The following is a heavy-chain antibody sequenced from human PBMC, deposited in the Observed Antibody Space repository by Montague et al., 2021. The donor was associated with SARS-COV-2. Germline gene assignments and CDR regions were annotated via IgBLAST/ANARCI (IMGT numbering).Heavy chain of an antibody. CDR3: ARGGWGAPGTGRLFDY. D-gene: IGHD3-10*01. CDR1: GDSVSINSAA. V-gene: IGHV6-1*01. Sequence: CAISGDSVSINSAAWNWIRQSPSRGLERLGRTYYRSKWYNDYAVSVKSRITINPDTSKNQFSLQLNSVTPEDTAVYYCARGGWGAPGTGRLFDYWGQGTLVTVSS. J-gene: IGHJ4*02. CDR2: TYYRSKWYN.